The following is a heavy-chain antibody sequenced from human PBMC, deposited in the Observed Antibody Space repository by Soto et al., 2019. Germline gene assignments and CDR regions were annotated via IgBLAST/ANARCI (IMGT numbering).Heavy chain of an antibody. V-gene: IGHV3-21*01. CDR2: ISSSSSYI. CDR3: ARDRDPVYCSSPSCYSGYGY. J-gene: IGHJ4*02. Sequence: EVQLVESGGGLVKPGGSLRLSCAASGFTFSSYSMNWVRQAPGKGLEWVSSISSSSSYIYYADSVKGRFTISRDNAKNSLYLQMNSLRAEDTAVYYCARDRDPVYCSSPSCYSGYGYWGQGTLVTVSS. D-gene: IGHD2-2*01. CDR1: GFTFSSYS.